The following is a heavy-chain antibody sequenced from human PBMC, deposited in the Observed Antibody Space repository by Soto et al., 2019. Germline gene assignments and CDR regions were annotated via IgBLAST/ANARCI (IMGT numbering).Heavy chain of an antibody. CDR3: ARVLGGYSYGPGFDY. D-gene: IGHD5-18*01. CDR2: IIPISDTT. V-gene: IGHV1-69*13. Sequence: SVKVSCKASGGTFSSYAISWVRQAPGQGLEWMGGIIPISDTTNYAQKFQGRVTITADESTSTAYMELSSLRSEDTAVYYCARVLGGYSYGPGFDYWGQGTLVTVSS. CDR1: GGTFSSYA. J-gene: IGHJ4*02.